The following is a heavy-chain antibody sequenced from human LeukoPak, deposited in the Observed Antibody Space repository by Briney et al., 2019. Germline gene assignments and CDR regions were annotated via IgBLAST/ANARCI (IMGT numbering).Heavy chain of an antibody. Sequence: ASVKVSCKASGYTFTGYYMHWVRQAPGQGLEWMGWINPNSGGTNYAQKFQGRVTMTRDTSISTAYMELSRLRSDDTAVYYCARAQARYSSSSHGYWGQGTLVTVSS. J-gene: IGHJ4*02. D-gene: IGHD6-6*01. V-gene: IGHV1-2*02. CDR3: ARAQARYSSSSHGY. CDR2: INPNSGGT. CDR1: GYTFTGYY.